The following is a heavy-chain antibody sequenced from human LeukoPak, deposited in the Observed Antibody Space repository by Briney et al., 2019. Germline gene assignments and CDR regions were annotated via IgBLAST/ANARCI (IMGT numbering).Heavy chain of an antibody. CDR1: GASINSGTHS. J-gene: IGHJ4*02. D-gene: IGHD2-2*02. CDR3: ARLTPLYGLDY. CDR2: ISYTGNT. V-gene: IGHV4-31*11. Sequence: PSQTLSLTCAVSGASINSGTHSWTWIRQRPGEGLEFIGNISYTGNTYFNPSLKSRVAFSVDTSKSHFSLRLTSVTAADTAFYYCARLTPLYGLDYWGQGILVTVSS.